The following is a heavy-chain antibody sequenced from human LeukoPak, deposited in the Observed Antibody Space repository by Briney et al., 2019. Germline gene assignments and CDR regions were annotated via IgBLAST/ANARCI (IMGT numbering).Heavy chain of an antibody. Sequence: ASVTVSCTASGYTFTGYYLHWVRQAPGQGLEWMGWISAYNGNTNYAQKLQGRVTMTTDTSTSTAYMELRSLRSDDTAVYYCARDIVVVPAANARDAFDIWGQGTMVTVSS. CDR1: GYTFTGYY. V-gene: IGHV1-18*04. J-gene: IGHJ3*02. D-gene: IGHD2-2*01. CDR2: ISAYNGNT. CDR3: ARDIVVVPAANARDAFDI.